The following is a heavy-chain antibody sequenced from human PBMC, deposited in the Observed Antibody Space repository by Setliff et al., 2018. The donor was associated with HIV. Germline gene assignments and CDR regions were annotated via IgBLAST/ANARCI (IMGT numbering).Heavy chain of an antibody. CDR2: IYYSGST. J-gene: IGHJ3*02. CDR1: GGSISSSSHY. V-gene: IGHV4-39*07. Sequence: SETLSLTCTVSGGSISSSSHYWGWIRQPPGKGLEWIGSIYYSGSTYYNPSLKSRVTISVDTSMNYLSLNLTSVTAADTAVYFCARGPESVAPRMCAFDIWGQGTMVTVSS. CDR3: ARGPESVAPRMCAFDI. D-gene: IGHD6-6*01.